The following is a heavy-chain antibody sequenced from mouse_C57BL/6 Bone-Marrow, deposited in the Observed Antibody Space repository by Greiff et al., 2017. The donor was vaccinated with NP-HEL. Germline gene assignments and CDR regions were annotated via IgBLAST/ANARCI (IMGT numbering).Heavy chain of an antibody. D-gene: IGHD2-2*01. CDR3: TREETGVTTRWYFDV. Sequence: EVMLVESGTVLARPGASVKMSCKTSGYTFTSYWMHWVKQRPGQGLEWIGAIYPGNSDTSYNQKFKGKAKLTAVTSASTAYMELSSLTNEDSAVYYCTREETGVTTRWYFDVWGTGTTVTVSS. J-gene: IGHJ1*03. CDR1: GYTFTSYW. V-gene: IGHV1-5*01. CDR2: IYPGNSDT.